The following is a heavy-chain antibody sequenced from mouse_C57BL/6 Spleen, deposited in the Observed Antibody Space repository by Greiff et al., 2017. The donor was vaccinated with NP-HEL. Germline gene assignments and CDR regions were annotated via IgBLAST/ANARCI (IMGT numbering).Heavy chain of an antibody. CDR2: ISNGGGST. CDR1: GFTFSDYY. J-gene: IGHJ2*01. D-gene: IGHD2-4*01. Sequence: EVQRVESGGGLVQPGGSLKLSCAASGFTFSDYYMYWVRQTPEKRLEWVAYISNGGGSTYYPDTVKGRFTISRDNAKNTLYLQMSRLKSEDTAMYYCARHYDYGYFDYWGQGTTLTVSS. V-gene: IGHV5-12*01. CDR3: ARHYDYGYFDY.